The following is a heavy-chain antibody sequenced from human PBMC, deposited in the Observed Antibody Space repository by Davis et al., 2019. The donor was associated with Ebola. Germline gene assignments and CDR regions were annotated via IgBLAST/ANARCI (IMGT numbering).Heavy chain of an antibody. Sequence: AASVKVSCKASGYTFRNSAISWVRQAPGQGLEWMGWISAYNGNTNYAQKLQGRVTMTTDTSTSTAYMELRSLRSDDTAVYYCARTYSISWHNWFDPWGQGTLVTVSS. CDR1: GYTFRNSA. CDR2: ISAYNGNT. J-gene: IGHJ5*02. D-gene: IGHD6-13*01. CDR3: ARTYSISWHNWFDP. V-gene: IGHV1-18*01.